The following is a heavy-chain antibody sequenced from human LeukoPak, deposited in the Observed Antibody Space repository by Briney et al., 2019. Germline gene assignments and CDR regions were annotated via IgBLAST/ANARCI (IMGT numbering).Heavy chain of an antibody. D-gene: IGHD3-16*01. CDR2: LHRGGAT. CDR3: ARHVWFAP. J-gene: IGHJ5*02. CDR1: GLPVSGDY. Sequence: GGALRHSCSVSGLPVSGDYMSSVRQAPGKGVEWASVLHRGGATYYADYVQGRFTISRDNSKNTLYLQMNRLRVEDTAVCYCARHVWFAPWGHGTLVTVSS. V-gene: IGHV3-53*01.